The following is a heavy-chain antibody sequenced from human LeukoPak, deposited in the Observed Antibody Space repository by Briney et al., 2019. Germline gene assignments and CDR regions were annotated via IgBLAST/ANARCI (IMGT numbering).Heavy chain of an antibody. CDR3: ARERGKDFDY. CDR1: GFTFSSYD. J-gene: IGHJ4*02. CDR2: ISSGGSAI. Sequence: PGGSLRLSCAASGFTFSSYDMNWVRQAPGKGLEWVSYISSGGSAIKYADSVKGRFTISRDNAKNSLYLQMNSLRAEDTAVYYCARERGKDFDYWGQGTLVTVAS. V-gene: IGHV3-48*03.